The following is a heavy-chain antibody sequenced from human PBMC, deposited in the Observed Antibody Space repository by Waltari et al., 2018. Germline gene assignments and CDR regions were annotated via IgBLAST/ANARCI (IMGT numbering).Heavy chain of an antibody. CDR2: IYYSGST. Sequence: QLQLQESGPGLVKPSETLSLTCTVSGCSIRSSSYYWGWIRQPPGKGLEWSGSIYYSGSTYYNPSLKSRVTISVDTSKNQFSLKLSSVTAADTAVYYCATGDYYYYYGMDVWGQGTTVTVSS. V-gene: IGHV4-39*07. J-gene: IGHJ6*02. CDR1: GCSIRSSSYY. CDR3: ATGDYYYYYGMDV.